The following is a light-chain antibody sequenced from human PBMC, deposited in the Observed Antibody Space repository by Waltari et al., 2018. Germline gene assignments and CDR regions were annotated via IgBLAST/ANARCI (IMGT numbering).Light chain of an antibody. CDR3: AAWDDSLSGRV. CDR2: RNN. CDR1: RSNIGSNY. Sequence: QSVLTQPPSASGTPGQRVTISCSGSRSNIGSNYVYWYQQLPGTAPKLLIYRNNQRPSGVPDRFSGSKSGTSASLAISGLRSEDKADYYCAAWDDSLSGRVFGGGTKVTVL. J-gene: IGLJ3*02. V-gene: IGLV1-47*01.